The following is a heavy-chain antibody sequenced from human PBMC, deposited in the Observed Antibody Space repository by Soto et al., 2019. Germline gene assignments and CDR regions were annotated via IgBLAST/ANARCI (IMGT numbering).Heavy chain of an antibody. CDR3: TRDTFGDEDH. D-gene: IGHD4-17*01. V-gene: IGHV3-74*01. CDR2: INPESTTI. Sequence: GGSLRLSCTASGFTFSKFWMHWVRQVPGKGLVWVSRINPESTTINYAAAVEGRFTISRDNAQNTLYLQMSSLIVEDSAVYYCTRDTFGDEDHWGHGIPVTVAS. CDR1: GFTFSKFW. J-gene: IGHJ4*01.